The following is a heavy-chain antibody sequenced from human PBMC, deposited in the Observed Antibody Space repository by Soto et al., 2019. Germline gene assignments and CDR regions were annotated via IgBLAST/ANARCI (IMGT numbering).Heavy chain of an antibody. Sequence: EASVKVSCKASGYTFTGYYMHWVRQAPGQGLEWMGWINPNSGGTNYAQKFQGWVTMTRDTSISTAYMELSRLRSDDTAVYYCARDRGSSWRDYYYYGMDVWGQGTTVTVSS. J-gene: IGHJ6*02. CDR2: INPNSGGT. CDR1: GYTFTGYY. V-gene: IGHV1-2*04. CDR3: ARDRGSSWRDYYYYGMDV. D-gene: IGHD6-13*01.